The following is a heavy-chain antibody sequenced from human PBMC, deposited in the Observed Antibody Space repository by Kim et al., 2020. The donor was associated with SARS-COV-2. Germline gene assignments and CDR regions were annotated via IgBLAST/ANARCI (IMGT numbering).Heavy chain of an antibody. J-gene: IGHJ4*02. CDR3: ARVSGYYDFWSGYPIPYYFDY. CDR1: GGSFSGYY. CDR2: INHSGST. Sequence: SETLSLTCAVYGGSFSGYYWSWIRQPPGKGLEWIGEINHSGSTNYNPSLKSRVTISVDTSKNQFSLKLSSVTAADTAVYYCARVSGYYDFWSGYPIPYYFDYWGQGTLVTVSS. D-gene: IGHD3-3*01. V-gene: IGHV4-34*01.